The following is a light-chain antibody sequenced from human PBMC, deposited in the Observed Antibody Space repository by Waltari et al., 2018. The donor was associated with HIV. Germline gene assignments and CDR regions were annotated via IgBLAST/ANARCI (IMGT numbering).Light chain of an antibody. CDR1: KSLLNSNGFNY. J-gene: IGKJ5*01. V-gene: IGKV2-28*01. CDR2: LGS. Sequence: IVMTQSPLTLPVSPGEPAYISCRSSKSLLNSNGFNYLDWYLQKPGQSPQLLIYLGSNRASGVPDRFSGSGSGTDFTLKISRVEAEDVGVYYCMQALQTPLITFGQGTRLEIK. CDR3: MQALQTPLIT.